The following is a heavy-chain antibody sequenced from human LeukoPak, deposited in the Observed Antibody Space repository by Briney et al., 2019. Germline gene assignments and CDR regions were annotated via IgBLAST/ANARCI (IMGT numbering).Heavy chain of an antibody. D-gene: IGHD6-13*01. CDR1: GYTFTSSD. J-gene: IGHJ4*02. V-gene: IGHV1-8*01. CDR2: INPKSGRT. Sequence: GASVKVSCKASGYTFTSSDINWVRQAPGQGLEWMGLINPKSGRTGYAKKFQDIVAMTMNTSISTAYMEVSSLRFDDTAVYYGARGRSGLAAAGTYDYWGQGTLVTVSS. CDR3: ARGRSGLAAAGTYDY.